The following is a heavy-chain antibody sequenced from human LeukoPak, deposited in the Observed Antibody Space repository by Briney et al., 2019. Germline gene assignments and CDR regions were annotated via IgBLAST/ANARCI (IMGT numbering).Heavy chain of an antibody. CDR1: GGAISTYY. D-gene: IGHD6-19*01. J-gene: IGHJ3*02. Sequence: SETLSLSCTVSGGAISTYYCSCIRGPPGKGLGWIGDIYHSGSTNYNPSPKSRVTTSVDTSKNQFSLKLSSVTAADTAVYYCARDLVSGSGNDAFDIWGQGTMVTVSS. V-gene: IGHV4-59*12. CDR3: ARDLVSGSGNDAFDI. CDR2: IYHSGST.